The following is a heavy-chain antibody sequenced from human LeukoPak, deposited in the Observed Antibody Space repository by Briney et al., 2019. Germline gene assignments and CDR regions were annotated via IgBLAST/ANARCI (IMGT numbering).Heavy chain of an antibody. CDR1: GFTFDNYG. CDR2: INKDGSEK. CDR3: ARPYYFSSGSLPY. J-gene: IGHJ4*02. Sequence: GGSLRLSCAASGFTFDNYGMHWVRQAPGKGLEWVANINKDGSEKCYMESAKGRFTISRDNAKNSLYLHMNSLRADDTAVYFCARPYYFSSGSLPYWGQGTLVTVSP. D-gene: IGHD3-10*01. V-gene: IGHV3-7*01.